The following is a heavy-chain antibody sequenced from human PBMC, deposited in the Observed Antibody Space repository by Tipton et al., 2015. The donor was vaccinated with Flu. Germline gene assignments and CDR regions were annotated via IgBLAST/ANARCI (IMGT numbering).Heavy chain of an antibody. J-gene: IGHJ4*02. CDR3: VKDLRQYFDNSGSVG. D-gene: IGHD3-22*01. CDR1: GFTFSSYG. CDR2: ISGSGGNT. Sequence: SLRLSCAASGFTFSSYGMSWVRQAPGKGLEWVSGISGSGGNTYYADSVKGRFTIARDNSKNTLSLQMSNLRAEDTALYYCVKDLRQYFDNSGSVGWGQGTLVPVSS. V-gene: IGHV3-23*01.